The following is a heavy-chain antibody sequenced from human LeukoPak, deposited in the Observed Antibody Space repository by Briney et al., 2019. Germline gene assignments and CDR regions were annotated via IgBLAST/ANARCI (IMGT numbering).Heavy chain of an antibody. Sequence: SETLSLTCTVSGGSISSYYWSWIRQPAGKGLEWIGRIYTSGSTNYNPSLKSRVIMSVDTSKNQLSLKLSSVTAADTAVYYCARVQRYFDWSPLIDWGQGTLVTVSS. J-gene: IGHJ4*02. CDR3: ARVQRYFDWSPLID. V-gene: IGHV4-4*07. CDR2: IYTSGST. D-gene: IGHD3-9*01. CDR1: GGSISSYY.